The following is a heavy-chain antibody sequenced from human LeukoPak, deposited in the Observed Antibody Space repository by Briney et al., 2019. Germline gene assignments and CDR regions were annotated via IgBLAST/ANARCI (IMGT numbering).Heavy chain of an antibody. CDR1: GGSISSYY. J-gene: IGHJ4*02. CDR3: ARRGGGRVGSGSYWYFDY. Sequence: PSETLSLTCTVSGGSISSYYWSWIRQPPGKGLEWIGYIYYSGSTNYNPSLKSRVTISVDTSKNQFPLKLISVTAADTAVYYCARRGGGRVGSGSYWYFDYWGQGTLVTVSS. V-gene: IGHV4-59*08. CDR2: IYYSGST. D-gene: IGHD3-10*01.